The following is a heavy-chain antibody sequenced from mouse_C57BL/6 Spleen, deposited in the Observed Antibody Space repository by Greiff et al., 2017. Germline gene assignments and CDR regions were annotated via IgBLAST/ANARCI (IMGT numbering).Heavy chain of an antibody. Sequence: VQLQQPGAEVVKPGASVKMSCKASGYTFTSYWITWVKQRPGQGLEWIGDIYPGSGSTNYNEKFKSKATLTVDTSSSTAYMQLSSLTSEDSAVYYCARGKVSYDYDWFAYWGQGTLVTVSA. CDR3: ARGKVSYDYDWFAY. CDR2: IYPGSGST. J-gene: IGHJ3*01. CDR1: GYTFTSYW. V-gene: IGHV1-55*01. D-gene: IGHD2-4*01.